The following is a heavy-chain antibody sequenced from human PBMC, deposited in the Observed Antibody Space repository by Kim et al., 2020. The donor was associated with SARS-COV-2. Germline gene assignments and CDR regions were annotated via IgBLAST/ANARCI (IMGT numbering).Heavy chain of an antibody. D-gene: IGHD3-22*01. CDR1: GFSFGTYG. CDR2: ITNSGSFT. J-gene: IGHJ4*02. Sequence: GGSLRLSCAASGFSFGTYGMTWVRQAPGKGLEWVAFITNSGSFTYYTDSVKGRFTISRDNAKNSLYLQMSSLRAEDTAVYYCARVAAYYYDSSGYYYEDYWGQGTQVTVSS. CDR3: ARVAAYYYDSSGYYYEDY. V-gene: IGHV3-21*01.